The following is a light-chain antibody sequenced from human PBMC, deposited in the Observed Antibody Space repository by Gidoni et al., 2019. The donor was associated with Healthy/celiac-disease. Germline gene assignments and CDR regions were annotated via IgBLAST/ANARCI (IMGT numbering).Light chain of an antibody. CDR1: QSVSSSY. J-gene: IGKJ5*01. CDR2: GAS. V-gene: IGKV3-20*01. Sequence: EIVLTQSPGTLSLSPGERATLSCSASQSVSSSYLAWYQQKPGQAPRLLIYGASSRATGIPDRFSGSGSGTDFTLIISRLEPEDFAVYYCQQYGSSPRITFGQGTRLEIK. CDR3: QQYGSSPRIT.